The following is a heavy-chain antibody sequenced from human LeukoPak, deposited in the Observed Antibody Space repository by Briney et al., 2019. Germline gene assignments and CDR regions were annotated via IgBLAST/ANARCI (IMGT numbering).Heavy chain of an antibody. J-gene: IGHJ2*01. D-gene: IGHD5-18*01. Sequence: GGSLRLSCAASGFTFSSYAMSWVRQAPGKGLEWVSAISGSGGSTYYADSVKGRFTISRDNSKNTLYLQMNSLRAEDTAVYYCAKGRGYSYGSNWYFDLWGRGTLVTVSS. CDR3: AKGRGYSYGSNWYFDL. V-gene: IGHV3-23*01. CDR2: ISGSGGST. CDR1: GFTFSSYA.